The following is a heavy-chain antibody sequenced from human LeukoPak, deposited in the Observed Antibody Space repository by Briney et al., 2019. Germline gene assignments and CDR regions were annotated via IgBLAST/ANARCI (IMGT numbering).Heavy chain of an antibody. Sequence: SETLSLTCTVSGGPVRSYYWSWIRQPQSPGKGLEWIGYVHYSGSTNYNPSLKSRVTISMDMSKNQISLRLRSVTAADTAVYYCARWSCGSGGDCHEFDHWGQGPLVTVSS. J-gene: IGHJ4*02. CDR3: ARWSCGSGGDCHEFDH. D-gene: IGHD2-21*02. CDR2: VHYSGST. V-gene: IGHV4-59*02. CDR1: GGPVRSYY.